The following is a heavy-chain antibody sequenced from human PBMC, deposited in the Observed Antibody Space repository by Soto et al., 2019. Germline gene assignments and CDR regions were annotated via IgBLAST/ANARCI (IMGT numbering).Heavy chain of an antibody. CDR1: GFTFGSYA. D-gene: IGHD6-13*01. J-gene: IGHJ6*02. CDR2: INSNGGST. Sequence: GGSLRLSCSASGFTFGSYAMHWVRQAPGKGLEYVSAINSNGGSTYYADSVKGRFTISRDNSKNTLYLQMSSLRAEDTAVYYCVKDRGRGAAAGYYYYYGMDVWGQGTTVTVSS. CDR3: VKDRGRGAAAGYYYYYGMDV. V-gene: IGHV3-64D*06.